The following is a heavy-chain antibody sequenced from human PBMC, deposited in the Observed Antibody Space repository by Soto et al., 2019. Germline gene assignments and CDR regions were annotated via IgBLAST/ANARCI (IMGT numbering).Heavy chain of an antibody. D-gene: IGHD6-19*01. Sequence: SETLSLTCAVSGGSTSSSSYYWGWLLQPPGKGLEWLWSIYHRGSTYYNPSLKSRVTISVDTSKNQFSLKLRSVTAADTAVYYCGRHSTGWNWFDPWGQGTLVTVSS. CDR3: GRHSTGWNWFDP. CDR1: GGSTSSSSYY. J-gene: IGHJ5*02. CDR2: IYHRGST. V-gene: IGHV4-39*07.